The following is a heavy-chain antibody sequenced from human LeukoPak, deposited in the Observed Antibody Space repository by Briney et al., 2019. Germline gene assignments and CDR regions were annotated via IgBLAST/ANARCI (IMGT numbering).Heavy chain of an antibody. V-gene: IGHV4-30-4*01. D-gene: IGHD3-22*01. Sequence: SETLSLTCTVSGGSVSSPDYYWSWIRQPPGKGLERIGYVYYSGSTSYNPSLKSRLTISMDTSKNQFSLKLSSVTAAEMAVYYCARQIRRSSGSFDQWGQGTLVTVSS. CDR3: ARQIRRSSGSFDQ. CDR2: VYYSGST. J-gene: IGHJ4*02. CDR1: GGSVSSPDYY.